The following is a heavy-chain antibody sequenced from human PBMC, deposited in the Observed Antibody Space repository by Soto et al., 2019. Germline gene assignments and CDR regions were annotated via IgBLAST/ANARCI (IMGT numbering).Heavy chain of an antibody. CDR1: GGSVNSASDY. J-gene: IGHJ4*02. CDR3: ARAQSVAWYGFDY. CDR2: VYYNGNT. V-gene: IGHV4-61*01. D-gene: IGHD6-13*01. Sequence: QLQLQESGPGLVKPSETVSLTCTVSGGSVNSASDYWSWIRQSPEKGLEWIGYVYYNGNTNYNPSVKSRVTMSVDTSKNQFSLKLSSVTAADTAVYYCARAQSVAWYGFDYWGQGTLVTVSS.